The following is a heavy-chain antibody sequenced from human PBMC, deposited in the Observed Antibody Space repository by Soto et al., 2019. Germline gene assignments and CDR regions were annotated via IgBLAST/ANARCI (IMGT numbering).Heavy chain of an antibody. J-gene: IGHJ5*02. CDR3: ARESVVVPAAIDP. CDR1: GGSISSYY. Sequence: PSETLSLTCTVSGGSISSYYWSWIRQPPGKGLEWIGYIYYSGSTNYNPSLKSRVTISVDTSKNQFSLKLSSVTAADTAVYYCARESVVVPAAIDPWGQGTLVTVSS. CDR2: IYYSGST. D-gene: IGHD2-2*01. V-gene: IGHV4-59*01.